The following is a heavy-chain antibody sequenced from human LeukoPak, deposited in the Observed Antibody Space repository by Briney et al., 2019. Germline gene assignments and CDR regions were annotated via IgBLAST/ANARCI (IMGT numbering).Heavy chain of an antibody. V-gene: IGHV4-59*01. CDR2: IYFSGST. D-gene: IGHD3-10*01. J-gene: IGHJ6*03. CDR1: GGSIKNYY. Sequence: PSETLSLTCTVSGGSIKNYYWTWIRQPPGKGLEWIGYIYFSGSTGSNPSLKSRVTISVDTSKNQFSLRLKYVTAADTAVYYCARDVPRGTGYMDVWGKGTTVTVSS. CDR3: ARDVPRGTGYMDV.